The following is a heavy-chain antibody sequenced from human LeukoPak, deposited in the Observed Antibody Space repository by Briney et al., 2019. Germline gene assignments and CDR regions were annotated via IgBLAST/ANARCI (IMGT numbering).Heavy chain of an antibody. D-gene: IGHD4-17*01. CDR2: IFPILGIA. J-gene: IGHJ5*02. V-gene: IGHV1-69*04. CDR1: GGTFSSYA. CDR3: ARDPYYDYGDYVSWFDP. Sequence: SVKVSCTASGGTFSSYAISWVRQAPGQGLEWMGRIFPILGIANYAQKFQGRVTITADKSTRTAYMELSSLRSEDTAVYYCARDPYYDYGDYVSWFDPWGQGTLVAVSS.